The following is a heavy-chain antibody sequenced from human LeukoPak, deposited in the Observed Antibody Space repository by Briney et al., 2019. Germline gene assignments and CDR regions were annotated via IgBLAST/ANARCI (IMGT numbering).Heavy chain of an antibody. V-gene: IGHV3-21*01. D-gene: IGHD5-12*01. CDR2: ISSSSSYI. CDR3: ARDRGYSGYAGAFDI. Sequence: PGGPLRLSCAASGFTFSSYSMNWVRQAPGKGLEWVSSISSSSSYIYYADSVKGRFTIPRDNAKNSLYLQMNSLRAEDTAVYYCARDRGYSGYAGAFDIWGQGTMVTVSS. J-gene: IGHJ3*02. CDR1: GFTFSSYS.